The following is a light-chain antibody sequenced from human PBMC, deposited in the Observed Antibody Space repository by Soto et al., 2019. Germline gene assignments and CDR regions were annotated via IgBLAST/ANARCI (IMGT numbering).Light chain of an antibody. J-gene: IGKJ1*01. V-gene: IGKV1-5*03. Sequence: DITITQSPSTLSGSVGDRVTITCLASQTISSWLAWYQQKPGKAPKLLIYKASTLKSGVPSRFSGSGSGTEFTLTISSLQPDDFATYYCQHYNSYSEAFGQGTKV. CDR3: QHYNSYSEA. CDR2: KAS. CDR1: QTISSW.